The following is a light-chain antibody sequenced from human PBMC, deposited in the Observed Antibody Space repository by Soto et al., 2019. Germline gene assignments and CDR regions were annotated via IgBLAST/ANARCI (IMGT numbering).Light chain of an antibody. CDR1: QNIAIY. J-gene: IGKJ1*01. CDR3: QQRADWPWT. Sequence: IVLTQSPATLSFSPGERATLSCRASQNIAIYLAWYQQKSGQSPRLLIYDTFNRAPGIPDRFSGSGSGTDFTLTISSLEPEDFVVYYCQQRADWPWTCGQGTTVEIK. V-gene: IGKV3-11*01. CDR2: DTF.